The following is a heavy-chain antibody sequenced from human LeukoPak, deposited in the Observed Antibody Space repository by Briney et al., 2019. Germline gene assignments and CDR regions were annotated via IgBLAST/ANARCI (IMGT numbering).Heavy chain of an antibody. V-gene: IGHV3-30-3*01. CDR3: ARDVAPKGFDY. D-gene: IGHD2-21*01. J-gene: IGHJ4*02. CDR1: GFTFSTYE. CDR2: MSSGGVSQ. Sequence: GGSLRLSCAASGFTFSTYEMNWVRQAPGKGLEWMAVMSSGGVSQQYADSVKGRFTISRDDSRDTLYLQMNSLKIEDTAVYYCARDVAPKGFDYWGQGTLVTVSS.